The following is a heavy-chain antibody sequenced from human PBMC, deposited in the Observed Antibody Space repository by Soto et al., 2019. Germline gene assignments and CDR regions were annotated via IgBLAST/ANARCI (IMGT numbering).Heavy chain of an antibody. Sequence: EVQLLESGGGLVQPGGSLRLSCAASGFTFSTYVMNWVRQAPGQGLEWVSSLLGGGASTYYADSVRGRFTISRDNSKNTRYLKMNSMRVEDTAVYYCAKKVPGSNPLDSWGQGALVTVSS. V-gene: IGHV3-23*01. CDR1: GFTFSTYV. CDR3: AKKVPGSNPLDS. CDR2: LLGGGAST. J-gene: IGHJ4*02.